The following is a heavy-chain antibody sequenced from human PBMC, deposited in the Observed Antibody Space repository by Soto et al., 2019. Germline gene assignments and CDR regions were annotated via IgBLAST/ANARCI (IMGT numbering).Heavy chain of an antibody. J-gene: IGHJ4*02. CDR1: GGTFSSYA. V-gene: IGHV1-69*12. Sequence: QVQLVQSGAEVRQPASSVKVSCKTSGGTFSSYAISWVRQAPGQGLEWMGGIVPIVDTSTYAQKFQGRVTITADESTSTVYMELSSLGSDDMAVYYCVRVVAIPGYPDNWGQGTLVTVSS. CDR2: IVPIVDTS. CDR3: VRVVAIPGYPDN. D-gene: IGHD5-12*01.